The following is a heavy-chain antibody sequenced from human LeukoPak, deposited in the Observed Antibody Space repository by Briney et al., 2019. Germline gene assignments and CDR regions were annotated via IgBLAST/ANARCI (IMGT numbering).Heavy chain of an antibody. CDR3: ARGLLGSYSSFDY. CDR1: GDSITSRSYY. CDR2: IDYSGAT. Sequence: SETLSLTCTVSGDSITSRSYYWVWIRQPPGKGLEWTGSIDYSGATYYSPSLRSRASISVDTSKNQFSLKLSSVTAADAAVYYCARGLLGSYSSFDYWGQGTLVTVSS. V-gene: IGHV4-39*01. J-gene: IGHJ4*02. D-gene: IGHD3-22*01.